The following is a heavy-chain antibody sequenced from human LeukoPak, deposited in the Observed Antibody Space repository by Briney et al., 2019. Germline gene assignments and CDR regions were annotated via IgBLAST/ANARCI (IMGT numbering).Heavy chain of an antibody. CDR2: IYHSGST. V-gene: IGHV4-30-2*01. CDR3: ARFGGYSGYEDWYFDL. Sequence: SQTLSLTCAVSGGSISSGGYSWSWIRQPPGKGLEWIGYIYHSGSTNYNPSLKSRVTISVDKSKNQFSLKLSSVTAADTAVYYCARFGGYSGYEDWYFDLWGRGTLVTVSS. J-gene: IGHJ2*01. CDR1: GGSISSGGYS. D-gene: IGHD5-12*01.